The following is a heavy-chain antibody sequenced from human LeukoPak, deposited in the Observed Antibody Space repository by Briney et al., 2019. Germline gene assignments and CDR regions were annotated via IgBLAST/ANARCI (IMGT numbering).Heavy chain of an antibody. D-gene: IGHD3-3*01. J-gene: IGHJ6*03. CDR1: GFTFSSYA. Sequence: GGSLRLSCAASGFTFSSYAMSWVRQAPGKGLEWVSAIGGSGTSAYYADSLKGRFTISRDNSKNTLYLQVNSLRAEDTAVYYCARDNGVVHGVYYMDVWGKGTTVTVSS. V-gene: IGHV3-23*01. CDR2: IGGSGTSA. CDR3: ARDNGVVHGVYYMDV.